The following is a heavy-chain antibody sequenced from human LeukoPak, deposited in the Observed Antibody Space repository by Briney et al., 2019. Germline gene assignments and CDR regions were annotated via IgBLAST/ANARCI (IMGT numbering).Heavy chain of an antibody. Sequence: SETLSLTCAVYGGSFSGYYWSWIRQPPGKGLEWIGEINHSGSTNYNPSLKSRVAISVDTSKNQFSLKLSSVTAADTAVYYCASGVAAAGTGNWGQGTLVTVSS. CDR1: GGSFSGYY. D-gene: IGHD6-13*01. CDR2: INHSGST. V-gene: IGHV4-34*01. J-gene: IGHJ4*02. CDR3: ASGVAAAGTGN.